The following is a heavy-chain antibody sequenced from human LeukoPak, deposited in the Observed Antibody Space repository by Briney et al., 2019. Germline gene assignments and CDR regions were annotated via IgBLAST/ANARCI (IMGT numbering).Heavy chain of an antibody. Sequence: GGSLRLSCAASGFTFDAYAMHWVRQAPGKGLEWVSVIGGGSAVAFYADSVKGRFTISRVNSKNSLYLQMNSLRTEDTALYYCAKDLRPHADNYFDYWGQGTLVTVSS. CDR3: AKDLRPHADNYFDY. J-gene: IGHJ4*02. V-gene: IGHV3-43*02. CDR1: GFTFDAYA. CDR2: IGGGSAVA.